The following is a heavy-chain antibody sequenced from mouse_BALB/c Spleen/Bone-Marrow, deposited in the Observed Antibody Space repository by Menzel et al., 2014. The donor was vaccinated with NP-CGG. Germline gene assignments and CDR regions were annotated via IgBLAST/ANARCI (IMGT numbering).Heavy chain of an antibody. D-gene: IGHD1-1*01. V-gene: IGHV5-17*02. CDR1: EFTFSSFA. Sequence: DVQLVESGGGLVQPGGSRKLSCAASEFTFSSFAMHWVRQAPEKGLEWVAYISSGSSTIYYADTVMGRFTISRDNPKNTLFLQLTSLRSEDTAMYYCARSGSSSGYFDYWGQGTTLTVSS. CDR3: ARSGSSSGYFDY. J-gene: IGHJ2*01. CDR2: ISSGSSTI.